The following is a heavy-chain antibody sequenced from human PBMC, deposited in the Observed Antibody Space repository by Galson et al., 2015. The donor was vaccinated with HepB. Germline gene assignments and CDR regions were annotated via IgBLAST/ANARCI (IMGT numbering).Heavy chain of an antibody. CDR2: INQDGSEK. D-gene: IGHD3-10*01. CDR3: ARDGFDRGLYFDY. J-gene: IGHJ4*02. V-gene: IGHV3-7*03. Sequence: SLRLSCAASGFTFSSHWMNWVRQAPGKGLEWAATINQDGSEKYYADSVKGRFTISRDNAKNSLYLQMNSLRAEDTAVYYCARDGFDRGLYFDYWGQGTLVTVPS. CDR1: GFTFSSHW.